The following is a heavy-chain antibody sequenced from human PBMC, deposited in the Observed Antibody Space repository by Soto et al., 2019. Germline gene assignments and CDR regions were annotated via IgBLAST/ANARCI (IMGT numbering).Heavy chain of an antibody. CDR2: IFWNDDE. J-gene: IGHJ4*02. V-gene: IGHV2-5*01. Sequence: SRPKLVNPTQTLTKTCTFSGFSLTTGGVVVGWIRQPPGKALEWLALIFWNDDERYSPSLKSRLTITKDTSKNQVVLTMTDMDPADTATYYCARLRVDSGGYHFDIWGQGILGSV. CDR3: ARLRVDSGGYHFDI. CDR1: GFSLTTGGVV. D-gene: IGHD2-21*01.